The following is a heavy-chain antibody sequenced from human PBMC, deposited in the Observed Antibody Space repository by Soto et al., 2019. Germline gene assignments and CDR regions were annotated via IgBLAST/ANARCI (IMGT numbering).Heavy chain of an antibody. CDR2: IYYSGST. Sequence: PSETLSLTCNVDSISTYYWNWIRQPPGKGLEWIGYIYYSGSTNYNPSLKSRVTISVDTSKNQFSLKLSSVTAADTAVYYCATQEVGGSYVYSFDPWGQGTLVTVSS. D-gene: IGHD1-26*01. J-gene: IGHJ5*02. V-gene: IGHV4-59*08. CDR1: SISTYY. CDR3: ATQEVGGSYVYSFDP.